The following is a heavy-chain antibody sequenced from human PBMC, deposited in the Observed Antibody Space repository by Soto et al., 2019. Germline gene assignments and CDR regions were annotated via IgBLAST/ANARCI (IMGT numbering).Heavy chain of an antibody. CDR3: AKDLEWLAPHYYYYGMDV. D-gene: IGHD6-19*01. CDR2: ISYDGSNK. Sequence: QVQLVESGGGVVQPGRSLRLSCAASGFTFSSYGMHWVRQAPGKGLEWVAVISYDGSNKYYADSVKGRFTISRENSKNPLYLQMNSLRAEDTAVYYCAKDLEWLAPHYYYYGMDVWGQGTTVTVSS. V-gene: IGHV3-30*18. CDR1: GFTFSSYG. J-gene: IGHJ6*02.